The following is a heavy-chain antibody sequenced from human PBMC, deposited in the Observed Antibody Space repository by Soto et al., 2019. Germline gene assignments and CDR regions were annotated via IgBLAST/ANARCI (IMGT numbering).Heavy chain of an antibody. J-gene: IGHJ3*02. CDR3: AREGYGGNILGGAFDI. Sequence: ASVKVSCKASGYTFTSYAMHWVRQAPGQRLEWMGWINAGNGNTKYSQKFQGRVTITRDTSASTAYMELSSLRSEDTAVYYCAREGYGGNILGGAFDIWGQGTMGTVSS. V-gene: IGHV1-3*01. D-gene: IGHD4-17*01. CDR2: INAGNGNT. CDR1: GYTFTSYA.